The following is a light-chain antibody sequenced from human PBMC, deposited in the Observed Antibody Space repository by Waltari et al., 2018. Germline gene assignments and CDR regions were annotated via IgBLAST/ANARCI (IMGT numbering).Light chain of an antibody. CDR2: DVT. J-gene: IGLJ2*01. CDR1: SRYVVAFVW. Sequence: QSVLTQPPPVSGSPGQPVPIPCTRTSRYVVAFVWVTWYQQYPGKAPKLILYDVTKRPSGVPDRFSGSKSGNTASLTISGLQADDEADYYCCSYAGRYKLIFGGGSTLTVL. CDR3: CSYAGRYKLI. V-gene: IGLV2-11*01.